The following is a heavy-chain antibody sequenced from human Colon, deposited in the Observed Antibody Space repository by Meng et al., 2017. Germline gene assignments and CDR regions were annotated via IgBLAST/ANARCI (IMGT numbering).Heavy chain of an antibody. V-gene: IGHV3-30*01. J-gene: IGHJ4*02. CDR2: RSYDGSNK. CDR1: GFTFSSYA. CDR3: ARELSV. D-gene: IGHD3-10*01. Sequence: GESLKISCAASGFTFSSYAMHWVRQAPGQGLEWVAVRSYDGSNKYYADSVKGRFTISRDNSKNTLYLQMNSLRAEDTAVYYCARELSVWGQGTRVTVSS.